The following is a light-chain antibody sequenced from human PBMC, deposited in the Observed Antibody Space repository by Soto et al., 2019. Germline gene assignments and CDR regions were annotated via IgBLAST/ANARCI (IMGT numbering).Light chain of an antibody. J-gene: IGLJ1*01. CDR1: SSNIGAEYD. CDR3: HSYDSRLNCYV. V-gene: IGLV1-40*01. CDR2: GNN. Sequence: QSVLTQPPSVSGAPGQRVTISCTGSSSNIGAEYDVHWYQQLPGTAPKLLIYGNNNRPSGVPDRFSGSKSDTSASLAITGLQADDEADYYCHSYDSRLNCYVFGTGTKVTVL.